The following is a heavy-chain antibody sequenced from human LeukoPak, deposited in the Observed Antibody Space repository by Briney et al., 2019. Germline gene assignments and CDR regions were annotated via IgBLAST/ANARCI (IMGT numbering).Heavy chain of an antibody. CDR2: IYSDGST. CDR1: GFTVSGYY. J-gene: IGHJ6*03. V-gene: IGHV3-66*01. D-gene: IGHD3-10*01. Sequence: GGSLRLSCAASGFTVSGYYMSWVRQAPGKGLEWVSTIYSDGSTYYADSVKGRFTISRDNSKNTLYLQMNSLRAEDTAVYYCARVIAARERAWFGELRLYYYSYIDVWGKGTTVTISS. CDR3: ARVIAARERAWFGELRLYYYSYIDV.